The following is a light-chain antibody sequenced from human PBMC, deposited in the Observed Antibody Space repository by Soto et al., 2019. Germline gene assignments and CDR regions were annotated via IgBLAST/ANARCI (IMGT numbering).Light chain of an antibody. CDR2: DVS. CDR1: QTISTY. J-gene: IGKJ4*01. Sequence: DIQMTQSPSSLSASVGDRVTISCRARQTISTYLHWYQHKPVRAPRLLISDVSILQGGVHGRFRGSGSETEFPLTIIYLQPEDFATYYCQQGYSIHALTFGGGTTVDMK. V-gene: IGKV1-39*01. CDR3: QQGYSIHALT.